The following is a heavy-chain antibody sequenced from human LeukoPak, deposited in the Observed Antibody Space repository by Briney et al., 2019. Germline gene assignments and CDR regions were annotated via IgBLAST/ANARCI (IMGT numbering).Heavy chain of an antibody. D-gene: IGHD2-8*01. J-gene: IGHJ3*02. CDR3: ARDYVWDAFDI. Sequence: GGSLRLSCAASGFTVSSNYMSWVRRAPGKGLEWVSVIYSGGSTYYADSVKGRFTISRDNSKNTLHLQMNSLRAEDTAVYYCARDYVWDAFDIWGQGTMVTVSS. V-gene: IGHV3-66*01. CDR1: GFTVSSNY. CDR2: IYSGGST.